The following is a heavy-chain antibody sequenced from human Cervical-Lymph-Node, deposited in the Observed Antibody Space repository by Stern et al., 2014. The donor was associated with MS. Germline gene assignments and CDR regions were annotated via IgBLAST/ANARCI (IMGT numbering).Heavy chain of an antibody. Sequence: VQLEESGPGLVKPSETLSVTCSVSGGSVRNSNYYWAWIRQPPGKGLEWIGSVTHSGHTFNSPSLQSRVTMPVETSQTRVSLRLLSVTAADTAVYFCARDLSSVMDVWGQGTTVTVSS. CDR2: VTHSGHT. V-gene: IGHV4-39*01. CDR1: GGSVRNSNYY. D-gene: IGHD6-6*01. J-gene: IGHJ6*02. CDR3: ARDLSSVMDV.